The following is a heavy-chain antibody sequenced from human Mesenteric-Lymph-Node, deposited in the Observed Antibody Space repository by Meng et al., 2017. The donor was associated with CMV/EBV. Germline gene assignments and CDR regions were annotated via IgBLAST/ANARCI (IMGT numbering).Heavy chain of an antibody. V-gene: IGHV3-30-3*01. CDR1: GFTLSSYA. D-gene: IGHD3-3*01. CDR3: ARRRITIFGVARAFDY. J-gene: IGHJ4*02. CDR2: ISYDGSSK. Sequence: GESLKISCAASGFTLSSYAMHWIRQAPGKGLEWVAVISYDGSSKYYADSVKGRFTISRDNSKNTLYLQMNSLRAEDTAVYYCARRRITIFGVARAFDYWGQGTLVTVSS.